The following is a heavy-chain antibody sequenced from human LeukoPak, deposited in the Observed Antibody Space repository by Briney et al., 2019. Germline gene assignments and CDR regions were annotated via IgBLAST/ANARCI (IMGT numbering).Heavy chain of an antibody. V-gene: IGHV3-48*01. CDR2: ISRSSTSI. CDR3: ARDAASGNNWFDP. Sequence: GGSLRLSCAASGFTFSSYSMNWVRQAPGTGLGWISYISRSSTSIYYADSVKRRFTIARDNAEKSLYMQMNSLRAEDTAVYYCARDAASGNNWFDPWGQGTLVTVSS. D-gene: IGHD2-15*01. J-gene: IGHJ5*02. CDR1: GFTFSSYS.